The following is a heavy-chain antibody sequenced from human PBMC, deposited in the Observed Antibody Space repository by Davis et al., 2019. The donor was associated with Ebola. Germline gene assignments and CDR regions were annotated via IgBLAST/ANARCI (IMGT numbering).Heavy chain of an antibody. J-gene: IGHJ6*02. CDR1: GYTFTSYD. Sequence: AASVKVSCKASGYTFTSYDINWVRQATGQGLEWMGWMNPNSGNTGYAQKFQGRVTMTRNTSISTAYMELSSLRSEDTAVYYCARDWCSSTSCYYGMDVWGQGTTVTVSS. V-gene: IGHV1-8*01. CDR3: ARDWCSSTSCYYGMDV. D-gene: IGHD2-2*01. CDR2: MNPNSGNT.